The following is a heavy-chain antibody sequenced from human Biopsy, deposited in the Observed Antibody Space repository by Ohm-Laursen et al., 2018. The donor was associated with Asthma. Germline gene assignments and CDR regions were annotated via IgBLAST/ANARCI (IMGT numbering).Heavy chain of an antibody. CDR1: SGSGGYMRRGNYY. V-gene: IGHV4-39*01. Sequence: TLSLTCSLSSGSGGYMRRGNYYWGWIRQPPGKGLEWIGSIYYSGTTYYNPSLEGRITVTADTAKKQFSLKLTSVTAADTAVYYCVRGSSSWHHGPFHYYYGLDVWGQGTTATVSS. CDR2: IYYSGTT. J-gene: IGHJ6*02. D-gene: IGHD6-13*01. CDR3: VRGSSSWHHGPFHYYYGLDV.